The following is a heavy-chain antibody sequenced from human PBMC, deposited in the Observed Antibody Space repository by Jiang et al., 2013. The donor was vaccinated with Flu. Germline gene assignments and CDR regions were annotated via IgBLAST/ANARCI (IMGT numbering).Heavy chain of an antibody. D-gene: IGHD1-20*01. V-gene: IGHV4-59*11. CDR1: GGSISSHY. CDR2: IYYSGST. Sequence: SGPGLVKPSETLSLTCTVSGGSISSHYWSWIRQPPGKGLEWIGYIYYSGSTNYNPSLKSRVTISVDTSKNQFSLKLSSVTAADTAVYYCAREERNWNWFDPWGQGTLVTVSS. J-gene: IGHJ5*02. CDR3: AREERNWNWFDP.